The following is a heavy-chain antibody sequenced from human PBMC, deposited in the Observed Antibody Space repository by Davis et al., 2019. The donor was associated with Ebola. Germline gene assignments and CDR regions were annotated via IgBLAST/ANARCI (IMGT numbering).Heavy chain of an antibody. Sequence: ASVTVSCLASGYTFTGYYMHWVRQAPAQGLEWMGWINPNSGGTNYAQKFQGWVTMTRDTSISTSYMELSRLRSDDTAAYYCARVSVAGYGDYYYGMDVWGQGTTVTVSS. CDR1: GYTFTGYY. V-gene: IGHV1-2*04. CDR2: INPNSGGT. D-gene: IGHD6-19*01. CDR3: ARVSVAGYGDYYYGMDV. J-gene: IGHJ6*02.